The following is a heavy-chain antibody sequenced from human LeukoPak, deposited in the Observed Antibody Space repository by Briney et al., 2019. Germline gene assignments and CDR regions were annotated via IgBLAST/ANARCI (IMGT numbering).Heavy chain of an antibody. V-gene: IGHV1-2*06. J-gene: IGHJ4*02. D-gene: IGHD6-19*01. CDR3: ARGYSSGWQDFDY. CDR1: GYTFTGYY. CDR2: INPNSGGT. Sequence: ASVKVSCKASGYTFTGYYMHWVRQAPGQGLGWMGRINPNSGGTNYAQKFQGRVTMTRDTSISTAYMELSRLRSDDTAVYYCARGYSSGWQDFDYWGQGTLVTVSS.